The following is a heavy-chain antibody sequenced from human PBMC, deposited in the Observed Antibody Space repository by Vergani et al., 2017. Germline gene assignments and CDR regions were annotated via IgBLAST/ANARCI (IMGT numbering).Heavy chain of an antibody. CDR2: LRYDGSNE. V-gene: IGHV3-30*02. CDR1: GFSFSTYG. D-gene: IGHD2-2*01. CDR3: ANSYCSSLSCYAFYGMEV. J-gene: IGHJ6*02. Sequence: QEQLLQSGGGVVQPGGSLRLSCAASGFSFSTYGMHWVRQAPGRGLEWVAFLRYDGSNEYYGDAVKGRFIISRDNSKNMLSLEMHSLRPEDTAVYYCANSYCSSLSCYAFYGMEVWGQGTTVTVSS.